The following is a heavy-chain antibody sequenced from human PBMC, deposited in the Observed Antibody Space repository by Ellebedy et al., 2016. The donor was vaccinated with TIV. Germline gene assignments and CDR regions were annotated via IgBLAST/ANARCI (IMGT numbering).Heavy chain of an antibody. CDR2: IKSKSAGGAI. D-gene: IGHD3-3*01. CDR1: GITVSNVW. Sequence: PGGSLRLSCAASGITVSNVWMSWFRQVPGKGLEWVGRIKSKSAGGAIEYAAPVKGRFTVSSDDSKNTVYLQMNNLETEDTAVYFWANEWTWTFARWGQGALVTVSS. J-gene: IGHJ4*02. V-gene: IGHV3-15*01. CDR3: ANEWTWTFAR.